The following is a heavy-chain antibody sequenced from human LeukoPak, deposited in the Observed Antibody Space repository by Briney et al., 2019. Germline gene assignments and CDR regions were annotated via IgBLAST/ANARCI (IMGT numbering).Heavy chain of an antibody. J-gene: IGHJ4*02. CDR1: GGSISSYY. D-gene: IGHD5-24*01. CDR2: TYTSGSI. Sequence: SETLSLTCTVSGGSISSYYWSWIRQPAGKGLEWIGRTYTSGSINYNPSLKSRVTMSVDTSKNQFSLKLSSVTAADTAVYYCARRSRWLQSHPWDYWGQGTLVTVSS. CDR3: ARRSRWLQSHPWDY. V-gene: IGHV4-4*07.